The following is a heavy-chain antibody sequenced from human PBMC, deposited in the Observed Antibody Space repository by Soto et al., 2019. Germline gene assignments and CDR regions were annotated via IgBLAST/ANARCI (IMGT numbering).Heavy chain of an antibody. CDR1: GGSISGYY. CDR3: ARQRRDFDY. CDR2: IYSSGST. V-gene: IGHV4-59*08. J-gene: IGHJ4*02. Sequence: QVQLQESGPGLVKPSETLSLTCTVSGGSISGYYWSWIRQPPGKGLQWIGYIYSSGSTNYNPSLTSRGTISVDTSKNQFSLTLSSVTAADTAVYYCARQRRDFDYWGQGSLVTVSS.